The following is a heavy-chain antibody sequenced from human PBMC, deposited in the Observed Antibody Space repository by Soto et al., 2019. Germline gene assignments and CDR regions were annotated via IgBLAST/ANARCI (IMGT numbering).Heavy chain of an antibody. V-gene: IGHV3-23*01. Sequence: GGSLRLSCAASGFTFSDYTMSWVRQAPGKGLEWVSAISDSGGSTSYADSVKGRFSVSRDNSKNTLYLQMNSLRAEDTAVYYCASSLGYSSGWSVYWGQGTLVTVSS. CDR1: GFTFSDYT. D-gene: IGHD6-19*01. J-gene: IGHJ4*02. CDR3: ASSLGYSSGWSVY. CDR2: ISDSGGST.